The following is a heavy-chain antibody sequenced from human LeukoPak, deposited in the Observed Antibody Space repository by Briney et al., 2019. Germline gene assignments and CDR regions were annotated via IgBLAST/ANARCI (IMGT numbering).Heavy chain of an antibody. J-gene: IGHJ4*02. CDR2: ISGSGRST. V-gene: IGHV3-23*01. Sequence: GGSLRLSCDASGFTFDSFAMSWVRQAPGKGLEWVCSISGSGRSTYYDDSVKGRFAISRDNSKSTLSLQVNSLRAEDTAVYYCAKTTSYDYVRGANLEYWGQGDLVAVSS. D-gene: IGHD3-16*01. CDR3: AKTTSYDYVRGANLEY. CDR1: GFTFDSFA.